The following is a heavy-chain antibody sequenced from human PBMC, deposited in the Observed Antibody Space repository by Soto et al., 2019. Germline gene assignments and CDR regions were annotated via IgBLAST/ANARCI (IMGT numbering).Heavy chain of an antibody. D-gene: IGHD4-17*01. V-gene: IGHV3-53*01. J-gene: IGHJ6*02. CDR2: IYSGGST. CDR3: ARVHGDPVDPWGYYYYYGMDV. Sequence: EVQLVESGGGLIQPGGSLRLSCAASGFTVSSNYMSWVRQAPGKGLEWVSVIYSGGSTYYADSVKGRFTISRDNSKNTLYLQMNSLRAEDTAVYYCARVHGDPVDPWGYYYYYGMDVWGQGTTVTVSS. CDR1: GFTVSSNY.